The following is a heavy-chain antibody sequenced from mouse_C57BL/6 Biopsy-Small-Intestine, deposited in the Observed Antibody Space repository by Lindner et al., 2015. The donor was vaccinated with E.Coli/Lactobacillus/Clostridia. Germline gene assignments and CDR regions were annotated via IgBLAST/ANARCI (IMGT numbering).Heavy chain of an antibody. J-gene: IGHJ4*01. Sequence: LQESGARACEARASVKLSCTASGFNIKDYYMHWVRQRPEQGLEWIGRIDPEDGDTEYAPKFQGKATMTADTSSNTAYLQLSSLTSEDTAVYYCTTLPNYYAMDYWGQGTSVTVSS. D-gene: IGHD1-1*01. V-gene: IGHV14-1*01. CDR1: GFNIKDYY. CDR3: TTLPNYYAMDY. CDR2: IDPEDGDT.